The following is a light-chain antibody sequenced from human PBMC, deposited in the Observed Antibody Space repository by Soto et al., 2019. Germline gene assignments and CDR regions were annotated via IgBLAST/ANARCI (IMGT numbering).Light chain of an antibody. CDR3: QHNYCTPPT. V-gene: IGKV1-39*01. CDR1: QNIRDF. Sequence: DIQMTQSASSLSASLGDRVSIPCRASQNIRDFLNWYQQKPGKAPELLIFSASRLTSDVPSRFSGSGCGTYFPLTIGRQQREDFASYCCQHNYCTPPTFGQGTRVEV. J-gene: IGKJ1*01. CDR2: SAS.